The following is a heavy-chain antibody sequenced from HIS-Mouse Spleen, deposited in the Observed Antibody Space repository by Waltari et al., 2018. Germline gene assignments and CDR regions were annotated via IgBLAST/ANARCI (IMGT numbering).Heavy chain of an antibody. V-gene: IGHV4-39*07. CDR3: ARVKDIVVVPAARTFDY. Sequence: QLQLQESGPGLVKPSETLSLTCTVSGGSISSSSYYWGWIRQPPRKGLEWIGSIYYSGSTYYNPSLKSRVTISVDTSKNQFSLKLSSVTAADTAVYYCARVKDIVVVPAARTFDYWGQGTLVTVSS. D-gene: IGHD2-2*01. J-gene: IGHJ4*02. CDR1: GGSISSSSYY. CDR2: IYYSGST.